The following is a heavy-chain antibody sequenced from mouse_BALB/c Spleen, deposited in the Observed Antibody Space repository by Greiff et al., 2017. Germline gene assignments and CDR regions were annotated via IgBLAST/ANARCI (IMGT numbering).Heavy chain of an antibody. Sequence: LQQPGSELVRPGASVKLSCKASGYTFTSYWMHWVKQRPGQGLEWIGNIYPGSGSTNYDEKFKSKATLTVDTSSSTAYMQLSSLTSEASAVYYCTRGFAYWGQGTLVTVSA. J-gene: IGHJ3*01. V-gene: IGHV1S22*01. CDR1: GYTFTSYW. CDR3: TRGFAY. CDR2: IYPGSGST.